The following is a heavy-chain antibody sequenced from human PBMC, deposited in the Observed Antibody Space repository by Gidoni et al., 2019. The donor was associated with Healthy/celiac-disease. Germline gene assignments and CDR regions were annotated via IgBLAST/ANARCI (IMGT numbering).Heavy chain of an antibody. J-gene: IGHJ4*02. CDR1: GFTFSSYA. D-gene: IGHD5-12*01. Sequence: EVQLVESGGGWVQPGGSLRLSCAASGFTFSSYAMSWVRQAPGKGLGWVSAISGSGGSTYYADSVKGRFTISRDNSKNTLYLQMNSLRAEDTAVYYCAKDPVGSGYFFDYWGQGTLVTVSS. CDR2: ISGSGGST. CDR3: AKDPVGSGYFFDY. V-gene: IGHV3-23*04.